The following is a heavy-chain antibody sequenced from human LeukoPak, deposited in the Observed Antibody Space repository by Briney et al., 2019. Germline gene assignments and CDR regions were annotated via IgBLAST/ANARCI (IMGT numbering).Heavy chain of an antibody. V-gene: IGHV4-61*02. CDR3: VRLEQWLYWFDP. CDR1: GDSIRSDTYY. Sequence: SETLSLTCTVSGDSIRSDTYYWSWIRQPAGKGLEWIGRIDTSGSTNYNPSLKSRVTISVDSSKNQFSLKLNSVTAADTAVYYCVRLEQWLYWFDPWGQGTLVTVSS. CDR2: IDTSGST. J-gene: IGHJ5*02. D-gene: IGHD6-19*01.